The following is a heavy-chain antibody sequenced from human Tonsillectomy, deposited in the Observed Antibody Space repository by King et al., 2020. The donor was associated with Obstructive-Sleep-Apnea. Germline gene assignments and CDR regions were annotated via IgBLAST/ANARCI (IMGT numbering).Heavy chain of an antibody. Sequence: VQLVESGGGLVKPGGSLRLSCAASGFTFSNAWMSWVRQAPGKGLEWVGRIKSKTDGGTTDYAAPVKGRFTISRDDSKNTLYLQMNSLKTEDTAVYYCTTLTAASGSYYRLTYSLIDYWGQGTLVTVSS. D-gene: IGHD1-26*01. V-gene: IGHV3-15*01. CDR2: IKSKTDGGTT. J-gene: IGHJ4*02. CDR1: GFTFSNAW. CDR3: TTLTAASGSYYRLTYSLIDY.